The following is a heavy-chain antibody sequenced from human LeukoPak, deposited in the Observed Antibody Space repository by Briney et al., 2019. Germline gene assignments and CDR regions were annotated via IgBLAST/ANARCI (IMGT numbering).Heavy chain of an antibody. CDR2: ISWNSGSI. Sequence: SLRLSCAASGFTFSSYAMHWVRQAPGKGLEWVSGISWNSGSIGYADSVKGRFTISRDNAKNSLYLQMNSLRAEDTALYYCAKDLYSSSWYWFDPWGQGTLVTVSS. V-gene: IGHV3-9*01. CDR1: GFTFSSYA. CDR3: AKDLYSSSWYWFDP. D-gene: IGHD6-13*01. J-gene: IGHJ5*02.